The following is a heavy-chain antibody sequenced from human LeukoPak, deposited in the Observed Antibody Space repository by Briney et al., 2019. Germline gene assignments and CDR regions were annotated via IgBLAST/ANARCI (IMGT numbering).Heavy chain of an antibody. J-gene: IGHJ4*02. CDR2: MNPNSGNT. CDR3: ARDRGSRFE. Sequence: GASVKVSCKASGYTFTSYDINWVRQATGQGLEWMGWMNPNSGNTGYAQKFQGRVAMTKSTSISTAYMELSSLRSEDTAVYYCARDRGSRFEWGQGTLVTVSS. D-gene: IGHD1-26*01. CDR1: GYTFTSYD. V-gene: IGHV1-8*01.